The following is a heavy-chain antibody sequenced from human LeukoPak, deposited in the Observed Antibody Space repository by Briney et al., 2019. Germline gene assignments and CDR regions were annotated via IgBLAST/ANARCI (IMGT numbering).Heavy chain of an antibody. D-gene: IGHD6-13*01. Sequence: GSSVKVSCKASGGTFSSYAISWVRQATGQGLEWMGWMNPNSGNTGLAQKFQGRVTMTRDTSISTAYMELNSLRSEDTAVYYCARGRNSWYNYWGQGTLVTVSS. CDR3: ARGRNSWYNY. CDR1: GGTFSSYA. CDR2: MNPNSGNT. V-gene: IGHV1-8*02. J-gene: IGHJ4*02.